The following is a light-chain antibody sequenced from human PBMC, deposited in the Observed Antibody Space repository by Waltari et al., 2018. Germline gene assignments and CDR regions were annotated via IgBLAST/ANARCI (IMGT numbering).Light chain of an antibody. CDR2: GDS. J-gene: IGLJ2*01. CDR1: SSNIGAGYD. Sequence: QSVLTQPPSVSGAPGQRVTISCTGSSSNIGAGYDVHWYQQLPGTAPKLLIHGDSNRPSGVPDRFSGSKSGTSASLAITGLQAEDESDYYGQSSDSSLSVVVFGGGTKLTVL. CDR3: QSSDSSLSVVV. V-gene: IGLV1-40*01.